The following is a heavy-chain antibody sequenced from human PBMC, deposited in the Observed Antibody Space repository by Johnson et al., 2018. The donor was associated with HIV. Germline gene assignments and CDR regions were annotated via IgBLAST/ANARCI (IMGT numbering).Heavy chain of an antibody. J-gene: IGHJ3*02. V-gene: IGHV3-9*01. D-gene: IGHD3-10*01. CDR2: ISWNSGSV. CDR3: AKDMLPWFGEFPWAFDVFDI. Sequence: QLVESGGGLVQPGRSLRLACAASGFTFHEYAMHWVRQTPGKGLEWVSGISWNSGSVGYADSVKGRLTISRDNSKKSLYRAMNRLRAEDTAFYYCAKDMLPWFGEFPWAFDVFDIWGHGTVVTVSS. CDR1: GFTFHEYA.